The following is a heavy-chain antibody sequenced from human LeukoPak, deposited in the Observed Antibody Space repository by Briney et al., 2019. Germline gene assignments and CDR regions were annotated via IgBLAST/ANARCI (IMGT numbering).Heavy chain of an antibody. V-gene: IGHV3-23*01. D-gene: IGHD6-13*01. CDR3: AKDQVIAAAANSDD. J-gene: IGHJ4*02. Sequence: ETLSLTCGVSGGSISSTNWWSWVRQAPGKGLEWVSAISGGGSGTYYADSVKGRFTISRDNSKNTLYLQMNSLRAEDTAVYYCAKDQVIAAAANSDDWGQGTLVTVSS. CDR1: GGSISSTN. CDR2: ISGGGSGT.